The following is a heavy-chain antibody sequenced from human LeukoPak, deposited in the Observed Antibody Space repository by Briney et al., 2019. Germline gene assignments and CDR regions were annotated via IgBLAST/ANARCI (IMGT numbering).Heavy chain of an antibody. D-gene: IGHD3-9*01. V-gene: IGHV1-2*04. CDR3: ARGERYFDWLLDY. CDR2: INPNSGGT. Sequence: ASVKVSCKASGYTFTGYYMHWVRQAPGQGLEWMGWINPNSGGTNYAQKFQGWVTMTRDTSISTAYMELSRLRPDDTAVYYCARGERYFDWLLDYWGQGTLVTVSS. CDR1: GYTFTGYY. J-gene: IGHJ4*02.